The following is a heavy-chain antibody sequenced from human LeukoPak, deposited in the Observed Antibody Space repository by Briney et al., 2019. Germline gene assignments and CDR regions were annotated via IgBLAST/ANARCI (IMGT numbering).Heavy chain of an antibody. CDR1: GFTFSSYG. Sequence: GGSLRLSCAASGFTFSSYGMHWVRQAPGKGLEWVAVISYDGSNKYYADSVKGRFTISRDNSKNTLYLQMNSLRAEDTAVYYCAKGQNREPYYFDYWGQGTLVTVSS. D-gene: IGHD1-14*01. V-gene: IGHV3-30*18. J-gene: IGHJ4*02. CDR3: AKGQNREPYYFDY. CDR2: ISYDGSNK.